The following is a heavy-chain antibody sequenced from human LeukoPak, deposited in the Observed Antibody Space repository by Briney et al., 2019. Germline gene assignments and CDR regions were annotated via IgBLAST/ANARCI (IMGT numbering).Heavy chain of an antibody. CDR3: AKVSSYYDFWSGSHFDY. Sequence: GRSLRLSCAASGFTFSSYGMHWVRQAPGKGLEWVSAISGSGGSTYYADSVKGRFTISRDNSKNTLYLQMNSLRAEDTAVYYCAKVSSYYDFWSGSHFDYWGQGTLVTVSS. CDR2: ISGSGGST. J-gene: IGHJ4*02. V-gene: IGHV3-23*01. D-gene: IGHD3-3*01. CDR1: GFTFSSYG.